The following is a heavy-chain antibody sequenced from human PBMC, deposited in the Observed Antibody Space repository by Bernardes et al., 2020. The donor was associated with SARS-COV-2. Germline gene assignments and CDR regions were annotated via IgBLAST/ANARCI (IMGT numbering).Heavy chain of an antibody. CDR1: GGSISSYF. D-gene: IGHD3-3*01. CDR2: IYSSGST. Sequence: SETLSLTCSVSGGSISSYFWSWIRQPPGKGLEWIGYIYSSGSTTYNPSLKSRVSMSVDTSKNQFSLKLSSVTAADTAVYFCARHVEGSSWTLEYWGQGTLVTVSS. V-gene: IGHV4-59*08. CDR3: ARHVEGSSWTLEY. J-gene: IGHJ4*02.